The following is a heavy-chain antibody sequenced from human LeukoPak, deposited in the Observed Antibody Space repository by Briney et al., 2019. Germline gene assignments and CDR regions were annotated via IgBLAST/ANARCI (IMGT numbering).Heavy chain of an antibody. CDR2: ISSSGSTI. D-gene: IGHD5-18*01. CDR1: GSTFSSYE. J-gene: IGHJ4*02. Sequence: PGGSLRLSCAASGSTFSSYEMNWVRQAPGKGLEWVSYISSSGSTIYYADSVKGRFTISRDNAKNSLYLQMNSLRAEDTAVYYCARTEDTAMAYYFDYWGQGTLVTVSS. V-gene: IGHV3-48*03. CDR3: ARTEDTAMAYYFDY.